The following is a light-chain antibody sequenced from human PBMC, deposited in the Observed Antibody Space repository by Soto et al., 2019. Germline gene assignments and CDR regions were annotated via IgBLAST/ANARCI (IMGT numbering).Light chain of an antibody. CDR3: QQDGSSQLT. CDR2: GAS. V-gene: IGKV3-20*01. CDR1: QSVSSSY. Sequence: EIVLTQSPGTLSLSPGERATLSCRASQSVSSSYLAWYQQKPGQAPRLLIYGASSRATGIPDRFSGSGSGTDFTLTISRLEPEDFAVYYCQQDGSSQLTFGGGTKVELK. J-gene: IGKJ4*01.